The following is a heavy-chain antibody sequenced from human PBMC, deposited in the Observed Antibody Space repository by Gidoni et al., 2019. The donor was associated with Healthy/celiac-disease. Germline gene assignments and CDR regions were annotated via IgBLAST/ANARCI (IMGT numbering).Heavy chain of an antibody. Sequence: QVQLQQWGAGLLKPSETLSLTCAVYGGSFSGYYWSWIRQPPGKGLEWIGEINHSGSTNYNPSLKSRVTISVDTSKNQFSLKLSSVTAADTAVYYCARASRSSGWYVDYWGLGTLVTVSS. J-gene: IGHJ4*02. V-gene: IGHV4-34*01. D-gene: IGHD6-19*01. CDR1: GGSFSGYY. CDR3: ARASRSSGWYVDY. CDR2: INHSGST.